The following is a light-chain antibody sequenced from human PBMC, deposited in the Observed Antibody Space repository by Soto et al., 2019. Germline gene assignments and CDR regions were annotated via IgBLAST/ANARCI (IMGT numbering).Light chain of an antibody. J-gene: IGKJ4*01. Sequence: DIQMTQSPSSVSASVGDRVTITCRASQDISDRLAWYQQKPGRAPKLLIYSASSLLSGVPSRFSGSGSGTDFTLTISSLQAEDFATYHCQQAYNSPRTFGGGTKVEIK. CDR3: QQAYNSPRT. CDR2: SAS. CDR1: QDISDR. V-gene: IGKV1-12*01.